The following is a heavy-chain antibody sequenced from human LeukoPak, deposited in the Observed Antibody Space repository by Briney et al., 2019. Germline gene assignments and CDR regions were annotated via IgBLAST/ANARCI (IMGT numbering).Heavy chain of an antibody. V-gene: IGHV1-69*06. CDR1: GGTFSSYA. Sequence: GSSVKVSCKASGGTFSSYAISWVRQAPGQGLEWMGGIIPIFGTANYAQKFQGRVTITADKSTSTAYMELSSLRSEDTAVYYCARGRRNYGDYEIDYWGQGTLVTVSS. CDR2: IIPIFGTA. D-gene: IGHD4-17*01. J-gene: IGHJ4*02. CDR3: ARGRRNYGDYEIDY.